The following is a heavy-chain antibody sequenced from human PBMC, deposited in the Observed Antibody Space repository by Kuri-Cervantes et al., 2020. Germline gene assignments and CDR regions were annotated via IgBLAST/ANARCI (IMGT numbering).Heavy chain of an antibody. CDR2: IYSGGST. CDR1: GSTVSSYY. Sequence: GESLKISCAASGSTVSSYYMSWVRQAPGKGVEWVSVIYSGGSTYYAESVKGRFTISRDVSKNTLCLQMTSLRAEDTAVYYCAKGVLDYSGSWATFDCWGQGTLVTVSS. J-gene: IGHJ4*02. D-gene: IGHD6-13*01. CDR3: AKGVLDYSGSWATFDC. V-gene: IGHV3-66*01.